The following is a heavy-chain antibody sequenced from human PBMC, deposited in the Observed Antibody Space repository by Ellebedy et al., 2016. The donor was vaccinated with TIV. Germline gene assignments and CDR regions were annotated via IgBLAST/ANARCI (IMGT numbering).Heavy chain of an antibody. CDR3: ARPQNAYGYLYFFDH. D-gene: IGHD5-24*01. V-gene: IGHV3-30*04. Sequence: GESLKISCAASGFSFSTHAMHWVRQTPGKGLEWVAVLSFSESDEYYADSVKGRFTISRDNSRNTLYLEMNNLRVEDTAVYFCARPQNAYGYLYFFDHWGQGTMVTVSS. CDR1: GFSFSTHA. J-gene: IGHJ4*02. CDR2: LSFSESDE.